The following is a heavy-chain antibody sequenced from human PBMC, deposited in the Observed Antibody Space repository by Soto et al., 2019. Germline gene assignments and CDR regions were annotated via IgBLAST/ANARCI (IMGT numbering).Heavy chain of an antibody. Sequence: EVQLVESGGGLVQPGGSLRLSCAASGFTFSTYDMHWVRQATGKGLEWVSAIGTIRDTYYLDSVKGRFTISRENAKNSVYLKMNSLRAGDTAVYYCARGRSNQYESSPPPKFDPWGRGTLVTVSS. J-gene: IGHJ5*02. V-gene: IGHV3-13*01. CDR3: ARGRSNQYESSPPPKFDP. CDR2: IGTIRDT. D-gene: IGHD2-8*01. CDR1: GFTFSTYD.